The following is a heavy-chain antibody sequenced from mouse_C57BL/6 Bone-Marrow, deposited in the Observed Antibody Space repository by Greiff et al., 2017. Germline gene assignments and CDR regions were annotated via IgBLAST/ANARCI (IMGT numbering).Heavy chain of an antibody. V-gene: IGHV1-81*01. CDR1: GYTFTSYG. J-gene: IGHJ3*01. D-gene: IGHD1-1*01. CDR2: IYPRSGNT. CDR3: ARPPYYYCSSYFAY. Sequence: QVQLQQSGAELARPGASVKLSCKASGYTFTSYGISWVKQRTGQGLEWIGEIYPRSGNTYYNEKFKGKATLTADKSSSTAYMELRSLTSEDSAVYFCARPPYYYCSSYFAYWGQGTLVTVSA.